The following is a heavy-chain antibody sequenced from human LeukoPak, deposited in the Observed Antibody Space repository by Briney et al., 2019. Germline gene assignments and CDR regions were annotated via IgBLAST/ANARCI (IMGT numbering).Heavy chain of an antibody. V-gene: IGHV3-30*09. D-gene: IGHD2-2*01. CDR2: ISYDESNE. Sequence: PGGSLRLSCAASRFTFSSYAMHSGCEAPGKRLEWGSVISYDESNEYYADSVKGRFAISRDNSKNTLYLQMNSLRAEDTAVYYCCGSRNYYYYGMDIWGQGTTVTVSS. CDR3: CGSRNYYYYGMDI. CDR1: RFTFSSYA. J-gene: IGHJ6*02.